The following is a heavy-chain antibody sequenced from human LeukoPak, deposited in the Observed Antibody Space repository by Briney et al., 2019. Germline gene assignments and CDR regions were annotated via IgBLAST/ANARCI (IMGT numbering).Heavy chain of an antibody. J-gene: IGHJ4*02. V-gene: IGHV1-46*01. Sequence: GASVKVSCKASGYTFTNYYIHWVRQAPGQGLEWMGIINPSGGSTSYAQKFQGRVTMTRDMSTSTVYMELSSLRSEDTAVYYCARGADVLRYFDWLLYLDYWGQGTLVTVSS. D-gene: IGHD3-9*01. CDR3: ARGADVLRYFDWLLYLDY. CDR2: INPSGGST. CDR1: GYTFTNYY.